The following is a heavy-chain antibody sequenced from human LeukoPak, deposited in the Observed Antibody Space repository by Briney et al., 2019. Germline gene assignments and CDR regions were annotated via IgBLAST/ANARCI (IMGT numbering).Heavy chain of an antibody. Sequence: PGGSLRLSCAASGFTFSSYSMNWVRQAPGKGLEWVSYISSSSSTIYYADSVKGRFTISRDNAKNSLYLQMNSLRAEDTAVYYCARVKPSSSLGYEYFQHWGQGTLVTVSS. CDR3: ARVKPSSSLGYEYFQH. CDR1: GFTFSSYS. V-gene: IGHV3-48*01. D-gene: IGHD6-13*01. CDR2: ISSSSSTI. J-gene: IGHJ1*01.